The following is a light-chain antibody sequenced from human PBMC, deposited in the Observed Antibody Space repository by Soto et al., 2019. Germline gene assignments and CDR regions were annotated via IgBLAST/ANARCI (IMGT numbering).Light chain of an antibody. V-gene: IGLV6-57*04. CDR2: EDS. Sequence: NFILTQPHSVSESPGKTVTISCTRSSGDIAARYVQWYQQRPGSAPTTVIYEDSQRPSGVPDRFSGSIDRSSNSASLIISGLKTEDEADYYCLSYDGRDVVFGGGTKLTVL. CDR1: SGDIAARY. CDR3: LSYDGRDVV. J-gene: IGLJ2*01.